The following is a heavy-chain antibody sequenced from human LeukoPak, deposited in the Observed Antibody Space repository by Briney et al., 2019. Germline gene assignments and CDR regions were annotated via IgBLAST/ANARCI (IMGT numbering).Heavy chain of an antibody. J-gene: IGHJ4*02. D-gene: IGHD1-26*01. CDR3: ARLNGGSYNDY. Sequence: KASETLSLTCTVSGGSISSYYWSWIWQPPGKGLEWIGYIYYSGSTNYNPSLKSRVTISVDTSKNQFSLKLSSVTAADTAVYYCARLNGGSYNDYWGQGTLVTVSS. CDR2: IYYSGST. CDR1: GGSISSYY. V-gene: IGHV4-59*08.